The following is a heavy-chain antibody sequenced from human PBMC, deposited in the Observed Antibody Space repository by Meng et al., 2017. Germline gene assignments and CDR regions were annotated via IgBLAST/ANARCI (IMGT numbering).Heavy chain of an antibody. Sequence: VHMGGSGVGLVSPGGSRRLSFAASGFTFNNTWMHWVRQVPGKGLVWVSRISGDGSITNYADSVKGRFTISRDNAKNTLDLQMNSLRPEDTAVYYCLDEAPRSDYWGQGSLVTVSS. V-gene: IGHV3-74*01. CDR2: ISGDGSIT. CDR3: LDEAPRSDY. D-gene: IGHD1-1*01. CDR1: GFTFNNTW. J-gene: IGHJ4*02.